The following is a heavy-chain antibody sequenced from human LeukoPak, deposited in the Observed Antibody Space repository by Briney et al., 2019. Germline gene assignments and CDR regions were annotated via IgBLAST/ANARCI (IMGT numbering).Heavy chain of an antibody. Sequence: PVRVSSTAPVGTFTSYAISWVRQAPGQGLEWMGGIIPIFGTANYAQKCQGRVTIAADEPTSTAYMELSRLRSEDTAVYYCARSRLKNVVVPAAILVGDYFDYWGQGALVTVSS. V-gene: IGHV1-69*13. CDR3: ARSRLKNVVVPAAILVGDYFDY. D-gene: IGHD2-2*01. J-gene: IGHJ4*02. CDR2: IIPIFGTA. CDR1: VGTFTSYA.